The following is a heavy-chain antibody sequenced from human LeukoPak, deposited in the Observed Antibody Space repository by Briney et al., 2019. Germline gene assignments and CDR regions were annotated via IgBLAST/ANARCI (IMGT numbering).Heavy chain of an antibody. D-gene: IGHD2-15*01. CDR3: ARDGGRDTAFDI. CDR1: VFAVSSNY. J-gene: IGHJ3*02. V-gene: IGHV3-53*01. CDR2: IYSDGTT. Sequence: GGSLRLSCAVSVFAVSSNYMSWVRQAPGKGLEWVLVIYSDGTTNYADSVKGRFIISRDNSKNTVYLQMNSLRAEDTAVYYCARDGGRDTAFDIWGQGTMVTVSS.